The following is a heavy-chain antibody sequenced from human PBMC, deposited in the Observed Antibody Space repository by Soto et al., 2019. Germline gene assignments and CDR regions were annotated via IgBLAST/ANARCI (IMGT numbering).Heavy chain of an antibody. V-gene: IGHV1-46*03. CDR1: GYIFTSYY. Sequence: ASVNVSCKASGYIFTSYYIHWVRQAPGQGLDWMGWINPFDGSRMFAQSFQGRVTMTRDTSTSTVYMEVSSLRSEDTAVYYCSRVDPGETSPFDHWGQRTLVTVSA. CDR3: SRVDPGETSPFDH. D-gene: IGHD3-10*01. J-gene: IGHJ4*02. CDR2: INPFDGSR.